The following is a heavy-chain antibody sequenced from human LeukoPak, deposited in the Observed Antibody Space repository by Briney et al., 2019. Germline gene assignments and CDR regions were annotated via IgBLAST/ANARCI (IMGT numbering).Heavy chain of an antibody. D-gene: IGHD3-9*01. Sequence: GGSLRLSCAAPGFTFDDYAMHWVRQAPGKGLEWVSLITWDGDSTYYADSVKGRFTISRDNSKNYLYLQMNSLRAEDTAVYYCARDIEYYDILTGYFFGWGAFDIWGQGTMVTVSS. CDR3: ARDIEYYDILTGYFFGWGAFDI. J-gene: IGHJ3*02. CDR1: GFTFDDYA. V-gene: IGHV3-43D*03. CDR2: ITWDGDST.